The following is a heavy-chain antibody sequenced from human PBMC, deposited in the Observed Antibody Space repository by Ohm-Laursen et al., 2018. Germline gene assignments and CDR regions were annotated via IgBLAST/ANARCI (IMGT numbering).Heavy chain of an antibody. D-gene: IGHD6-6*01. CDR3: ARDFESRSSSGFDY. J-gene: IGHJ4*02. Sequence: SLRLSCAASGFTFSDYYMSWIRQAPGKGPEWVSYISSRGKTMYYADSVKGRFTISRDNAKNSLYLQMNSLRAEDTAVYYCARDFESRSSSGFDYWGQGTLVTVSS. CDR2: ISSRGKTM. V-gene: IGHV3-11*01. CDR1: GFTFSDYY.